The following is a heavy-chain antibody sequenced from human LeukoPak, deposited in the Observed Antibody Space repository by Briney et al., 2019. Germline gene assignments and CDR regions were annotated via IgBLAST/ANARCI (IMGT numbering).Heavy chain of an antibody. V-gene: IGHV4-59*01. D-gene: IGHD6-19*01. CDR3: ARDRSSGWYFDY. J-gene: IGHJ4*02. CDR2: IYYSGST. CDR1: GGSISSYY. Sequence: SETLSLTCTVSGGSISSYYWSWIRQPPGKGLEWIGYIYYSGSTNYNPSLKSRVTISVDTSKNQFSLKLSSVTAADKAVYYCARDRSSGWYFDYWGQGTLVTVSS.